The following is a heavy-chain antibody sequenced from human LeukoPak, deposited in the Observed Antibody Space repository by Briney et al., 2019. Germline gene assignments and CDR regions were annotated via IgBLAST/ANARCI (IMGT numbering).Heavy chain of an antibody. CDR1: GGSISSSSYY. D-gene: IGHD3-10*01. Sequence: SETLSLTCTVSGGSISSSSYYWGWIRQPPGKGLEWIGEINHSGSTNYNPSLKSRVTISVDTSKNQFSLKLSSVTAADTAVYYCARGIDTMVRGVLYDYWGQGTLVTVSS. J-gene: IGHJ4*02. CDR2: INHSGST. V-gene: IGHV4-39*07. CDR3: ARGIDTMVRGVLYDY.